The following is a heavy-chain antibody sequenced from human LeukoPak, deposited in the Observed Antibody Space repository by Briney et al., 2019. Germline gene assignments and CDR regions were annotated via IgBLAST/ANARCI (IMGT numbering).Heavy chain of an antibody. CDR2: IYYIGCT. V-gene: IGHV4-39*01. J-gene: IGHJ4*02. CDR3: ARHSGWLQSDYFDY. CDR1: SVSISSSSYY. D-gene: IGHD5-24*01. Sequence: SETLSLTCTVSSVSISSSSYYWGWIRQPPGTGLEWIGSIYYIGCTCYNPSLKTRVTISVDTSKNQFSLKLGSVTAADKDVYYCARHSGWLQSDYFDYWGQGTLVTVSS.